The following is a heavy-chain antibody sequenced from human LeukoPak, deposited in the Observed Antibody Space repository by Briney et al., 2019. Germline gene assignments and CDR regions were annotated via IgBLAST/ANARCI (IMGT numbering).Heavy chain of an antibody. J-gene: IGHJ6*02. CDR2: MNPNSGNT. V-gene: IGHV1-8*01. CDR1: GYTFTSYD. Sequence: ASVKVSCKASGYTFTSYDINWVRQATGQGLEWMGWMNPNSGNTGYAQEFQGRVTMTRNTSISTAYMELSSLRSEDTAVYYCAREGLGIAAAGDYYGMDVWGQGTTVTVSS. D-gene: IGHD6-13*01. CDR3: AREGLGIAAAGDYYGMDV.